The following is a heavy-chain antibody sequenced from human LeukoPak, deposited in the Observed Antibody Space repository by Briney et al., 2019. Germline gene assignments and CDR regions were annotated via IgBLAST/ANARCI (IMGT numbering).Heavy chain of an antibody. Sequence: GGSLRLSCAASGFTFSNYAMFWVRQAPGKGLEWVSAIRGYDGGLSTSYADSVKGRFTISRDNSKNALYLQMNSLRAEDTAVYYCAKDPNGDYLGAFDFWGQGTMVTVSS. CDR2: IRGYDGGLST. CDR1: GFTFSNYA. D-gene: IGHD4-17*01. V-gene: IGHV3-23*01. CDR3: AKDPNGDYLGAFDF. J-gene: IGHJ3*01.